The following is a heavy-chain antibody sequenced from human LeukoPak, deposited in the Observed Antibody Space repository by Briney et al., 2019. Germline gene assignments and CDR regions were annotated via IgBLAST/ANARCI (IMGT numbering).Heavy chain of an antibody. J-gene: IGHJ5*02. V-gene: IGHV4-34*01. Sequence: SETLSLTCAVYGGSFSGYYWSWIRQPPGKGLEWIGEINHSGSTNYNPSLKSRVTISVDTSKNQFSLKLTSVTAADTAVYYCARLWGAPGDSWGRGILVTVSS. CDR2: INHSGST. D-gene: IGHD3-16*01. CDR1: GGSFSGYY. CDR3: ARLWGAPGDS.